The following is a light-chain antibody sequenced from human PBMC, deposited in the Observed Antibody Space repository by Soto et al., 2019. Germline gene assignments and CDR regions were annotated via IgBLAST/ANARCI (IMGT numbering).Light chain of an antibody. CDR3: TSYTSASTLV. Sequence: QSVLTQPASVSGSPGQSITISCTGTSDDIGANNYVSWYQHHPGKAPKILIYEAANLPSGISHRFSGSKSGNTASLTISGLQAEDEADYFCTSYTSASTLVFGGGTKVTVL. CDR2: EAA. CDR1: SDDIGANNY. J-gene: IGLJ2*01. V-gene: IGLV2-14*01.